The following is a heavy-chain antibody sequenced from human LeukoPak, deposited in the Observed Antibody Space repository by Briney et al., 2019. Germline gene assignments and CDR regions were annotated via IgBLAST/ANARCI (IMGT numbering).Heavy chain of an antibody. Sequence: SETLSLTCTVSGGSISSYYWSWIRQPPGKGLEWIGYIYYIGSPNYNPSLKSRVTISVDTSKNQFSLKLSSVTAADTAVYYCASGRGRGGIAVAAPDFDYWGQGTLVTVSS. CDR2: IYYIGSP. CDR3: ASGRGRGGIAVAAPDFDY. V-gene: IGHV4-59*12. CDR1: GGSISSYY. J-gene: IGHJ4*02. D-gene: IGHD6-19*01.